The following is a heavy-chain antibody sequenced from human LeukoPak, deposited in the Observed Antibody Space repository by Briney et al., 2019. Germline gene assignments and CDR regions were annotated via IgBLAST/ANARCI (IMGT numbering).Heavy chain of an antibody. CDR1: GGSISGSGYY. J-gene: IGHJ5*02. CDR2: IYHTGST. V-gene: IGHV4-30-2*01. CDR3: ARGGVGPTTNWFDP. D-gene: IGHD1-26*01. Sequence: SETLSLTCTVSGGSISGSGYYWSWIRQPPGKGLEWVGYIYHTGSTYYNPSLASRVTISVDRSKNQFSLRLTSVTAADTAVFYCARGGVGPTTNWFDPWGQGTLVTVSS.